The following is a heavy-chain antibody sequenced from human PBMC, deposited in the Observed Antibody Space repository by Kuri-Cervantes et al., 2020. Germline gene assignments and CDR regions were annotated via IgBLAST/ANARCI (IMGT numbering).Heavy chain of an antibody. J-gene: IGHJ6*02. V-gene: IGHV1-2*02. CDR1: GYTFTGYY. D-gene: IGHD3-22*01. CDR2: INPNSGGT. CDR3: ARGRPTKRYYYDSSGYYKGRLGPYYYGMDV. Sequence: ASVKVSCKASGYTFTGYYMHWVRQAPGQGLEWMGWINPNSGGTNYAQKFQGRVTMTRDTSISTAYMELSRLRSDDTAVYYCARGRPTKRYYYDSSGYYKGRLGPYYYGMDVWGQGTTVTVSS.